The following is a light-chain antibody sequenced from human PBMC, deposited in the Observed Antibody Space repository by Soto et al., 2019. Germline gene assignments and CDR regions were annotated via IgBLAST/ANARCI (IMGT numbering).Light chain of an antibody. CDR3: QQYNNWPAST. CDR2: GAS. J-gene: IGKJ1*01. CDR1: QSVSSN. V-gene: IGKV3-15*01. Sequence: EIVMTQSPATLSVSPGERATLSCRASQSVSSNLAWYQQKPGQAPRLLIYGASTRATGIPARFSGSGSGTEFTLNISSLQSEDFAVYYCQQYNNWPASTFGRGTKVEIK.